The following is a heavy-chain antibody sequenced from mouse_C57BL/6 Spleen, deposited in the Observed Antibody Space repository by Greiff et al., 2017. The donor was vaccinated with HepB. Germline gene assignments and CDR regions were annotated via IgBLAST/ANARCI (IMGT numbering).Heavy chain of an antibody. Sequence: VQGVESGAELARPGASVKLSCKASGYTFTSYGISWVKQRTGQGLEWIGEIYPRSGNTYYNEKFKGKATLTADKSSSTAYMELRSLTSEDSAVYFCARTEVSYFDYWGQGTTLTVSS. D-gene: IGHD6-2*01. V-gene: IGHV1-81*01. CDR2: IYPRSGNT. CDR3: ARTEVSYFDY. CDR1: GYTFTSYG. J-gene: IGHJ2*01.